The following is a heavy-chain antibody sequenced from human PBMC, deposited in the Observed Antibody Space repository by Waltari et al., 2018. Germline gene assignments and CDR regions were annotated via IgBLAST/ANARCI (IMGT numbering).Heavy chain of an antibody. V-gene: IGHV3-9*01. CDR2: IGWNSGTI. CDR3: VRDAGVGSGLSGF. D-gene: IGHD3-10*01. J-gene: IGHJ4*02. CDR1: GFTFDDYA. Sequence: EVQLVESGGGLVQPGRSLRLSCAASGFTFDDYAMHWVRQVPGKGLEWVSGIGWNSGTITYADSVKGRFTISRDNAKNSLYLEMNSLRPEDSALYFCVRDAGVGSGLSGFWGQGTLVTVSS.